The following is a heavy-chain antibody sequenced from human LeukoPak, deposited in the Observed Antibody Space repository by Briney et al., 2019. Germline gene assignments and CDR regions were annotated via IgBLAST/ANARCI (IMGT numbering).Heavy chain of an antibody. D-gene: IGHD4-17*01. V-gene: IGHV3-73*01. CDR2: IRSKANSYAT. J-gene: IGHJ1*01. CDR3: TMTTVTTRYFQH. Sequence: GGSLRLSCAASGFTFSNAWMSWVRQASGKGLEWVGRIRSKANSYATAYAASVKGRFTISRDDSKNTAYLQMNSLKTEDTAVYYCTMTTVTTRYFQHWGQGTLVTVSS. CDR1: GFTFSNAW.